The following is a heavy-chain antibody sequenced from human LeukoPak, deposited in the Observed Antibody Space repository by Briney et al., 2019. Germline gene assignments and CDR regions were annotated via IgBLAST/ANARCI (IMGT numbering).Heavy chain of an antibody. CDR1: GGSFSGYY. D-gene: IGHD1-7*01. Sequence: PSETLSLTCAVYGGSFSGYYWSCIRQPPGKGLEWIGEINHSGSTNYNPSLKSRVTISVDTSKNQFSLKLSSVTAADTAVYYCAREGRITGTYNWFDPWGQGTLVTVSS. CDR2: INHSGST. J-gene: IGHJ5*02. CDR3: AREGRITGTYNWFDP. V-gene: IGHV4-34*01.